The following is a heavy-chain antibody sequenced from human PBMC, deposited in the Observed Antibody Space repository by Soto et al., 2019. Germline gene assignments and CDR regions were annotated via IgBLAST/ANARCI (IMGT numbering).Heavy chain of an antibody. V-gene: IGHV4-34*01. CDR2: INHSGST. CDR1: GGSFSGYY. J-gene: IGHJ5*02. Sequence: SETLSLTCAVYGGSFSGYYWSWIRQPPGKGLEWIGEINHSGSTNYNPSLKSRVTISVDTSKNQFSLKLSSVTAADTAVYYCASQYYDILTGYLPWGQGTLVTVSS. CDR3: ASQYYDILTGYLP. D-gene: IGHD3-9*01.